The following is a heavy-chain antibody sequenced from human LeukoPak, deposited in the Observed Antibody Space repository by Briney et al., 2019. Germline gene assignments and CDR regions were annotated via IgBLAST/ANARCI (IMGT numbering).Heavy chain of an antibody. V-gene: IGHV1-2*02. CDR3: ARQTIAVYGSGSGRTAAFDI. D-gene: IGHD3-10*01. CDR1: GFTFTGYY. J-gene: IGHJ3*02. Sequence: GASMKLSCKASGFTFTGYYIHWVRQAPGQGLEWMGWVNPNSGGTNYAQKFQGRVTMTRDTSISTAYMELSRLRSDDTAVYYCARQTIAVYGSGSGRTAAFDIWGQGTMVTVSS. CDR2: VNPNSGGT.